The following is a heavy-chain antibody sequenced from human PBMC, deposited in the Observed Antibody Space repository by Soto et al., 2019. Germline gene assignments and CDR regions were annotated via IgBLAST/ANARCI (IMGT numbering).Heavy chain of an antibody. CDR3: AKATCSGGSCLMSDY. CDR1: GFTFSSYG. CDR2: ISYDGSNK. V-gene: IGHV3-30*18. J-gene: IGHJ4*02. Sequence: GGSLILSCAASGFTFSSYGMHWVRQAPGKGLEWVAVISYDGSNKYYADSVKGRFTISRDNSKNTLYLQMNSLRAEDTAVYYCAKATCSGGSCLMSDYWGQGTLVTVSS. D-gene: IGHD2-15*01.